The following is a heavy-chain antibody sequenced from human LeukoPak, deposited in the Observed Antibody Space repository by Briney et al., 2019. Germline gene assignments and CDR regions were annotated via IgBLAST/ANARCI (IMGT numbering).Heavy chain of an antibody. Sequence: PGGSLRLSCAASGFTFSSYAMSWVRQAPGKGLEWVSAISGSGGSTYYADSVKGRFTISRDNSKNTLYLQMNSLRAEDTAVYYCAKDRSGYSSGFHCGYWGQGTLVTVSS. CDR3: AKDRSGYSSGFHCGY. J-gene: IGHJ4*02. D-gene: IGHD5-18*01. V-gene: IGHV3-23*01. CDR2: ISGSGGST. CDR1: GFTFSSYA.